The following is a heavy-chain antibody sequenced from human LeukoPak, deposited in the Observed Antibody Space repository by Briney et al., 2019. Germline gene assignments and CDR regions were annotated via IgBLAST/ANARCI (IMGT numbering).Heavy chain of an antibody. Sequence: ASLKVSCQATGYNFSIYGITWVRQAPGQGLEWLGWISPQKGNTYSARSLQGRVTLTTVTSTNTADLDLRSLTSDDTALYYCARAGVHVAVAGTADCWCRGTLVTVSS. J-gene: IGHJ4*02. CDR2: ISPQKGNT. CDR3: ARAGVHVAVAGTADC. D-gene: IGHD6-19*01. CDR1: GYNFSIYG. V-gene: IGHV1-18*01.